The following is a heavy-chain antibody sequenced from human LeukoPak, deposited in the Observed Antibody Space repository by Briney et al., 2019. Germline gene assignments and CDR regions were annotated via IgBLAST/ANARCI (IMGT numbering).Heavy chain of an antibody. Sequence: ASVKVSCKASGYTFTGYYMHWVRQAPGQGLEWMGWINPNGSGTHYTQNFQGRVTMTRDTSISTAYMELSRLRSDDTAVYYCARGGGLTSTVANWFDPWGPGTLVTVSS. D-gene: IGHD4-23*01. CDR1: GYTFTGYY. CDR3: ARGGGLTSTVANWFDP. V-gene: IGHV1-2*02. J-gene: IGHJ5*02. CDR2: INPNGSGT.